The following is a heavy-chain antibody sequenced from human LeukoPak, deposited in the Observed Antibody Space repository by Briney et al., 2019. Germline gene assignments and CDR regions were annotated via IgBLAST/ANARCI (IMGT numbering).Heavy chain of an antibody. J-gene: IGHJ5*01. D-gene: IGHD6-13*01. Sequence: SETLSLTCAVSGGSISSYYWSWIRRPPGKGLEWIGYIYCSGSTNYNPSLKSRVTISVDTSKNQFSLKLLSVTAADTAVYYCARGMQQLYHFDSWGRGTLVTVSS. V-gene: IGHV4-59*01. CDR3: ARGMQQLYHFDS. CDR2: IYCSGST. CDR1: GGSISSYY.